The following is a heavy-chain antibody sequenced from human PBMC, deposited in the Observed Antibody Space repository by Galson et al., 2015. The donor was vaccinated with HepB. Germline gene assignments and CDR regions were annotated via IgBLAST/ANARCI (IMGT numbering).Heavy chain of an antibody. CDR3: ARGVGVGATQAGAFDI. Sequence: SLRLSCAASGLTFSNYWMYWVRQVPGRGLVWVSRINSDGNNIGYAGSVEGRFTISRDNAKNTLYLQMNSLRAEDTAVYYCARGVGVGATQAGAFDIWGQGTMVTVS. V-gene: IGHV3-74*01. J-gene: IGHJ3*02. D-gene: IGHD1-26*01. CDR2: INSDGNNI. CDR1: GLTFSNYW.